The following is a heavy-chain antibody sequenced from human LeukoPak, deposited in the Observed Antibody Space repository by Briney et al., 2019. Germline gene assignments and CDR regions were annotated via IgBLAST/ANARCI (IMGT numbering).Heavy chain of an antibody. CDR2: IYDSGRT. CDR1: GGSISSSNW. J-gene: IGHJ4*02. CDR3: ARAGYGDYIR. V-gene: IGHV4-4*02. D-gene: IGHD4-17*01. Sequence: PSGTLSLTCAVSGGSISSSNWWSWVRQPPGKGLEWIGYIYDSGRTKYNPSLKSRVTISEDTSKKEFSLNIMSVTAADTAVYYCARAGYGDYIRWGQGTLVTVSS.